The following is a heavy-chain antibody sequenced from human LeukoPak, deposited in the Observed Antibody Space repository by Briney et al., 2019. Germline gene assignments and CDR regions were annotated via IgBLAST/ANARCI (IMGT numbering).Heavy chain of an antibody. D-gene: IGHD3-10*01. CDR1: GGSISSYY. V-gene: IGHV4-59*01. J-gene: IGHJ4*02. Sequence: KPSETLSLTCTVSGGSISSYYWSWIRQPPGKGLEWIGYIYYSGSTNYNPSLKSRVTISVDTSKNQFSLKLSSVTAADTAVYYCASSYYYGSGSYYGLAYFDYWGQGTLVTVSS. CDR2: IYYSGST. CDR3: ASSYYYGSGSYYGLAYFDY.